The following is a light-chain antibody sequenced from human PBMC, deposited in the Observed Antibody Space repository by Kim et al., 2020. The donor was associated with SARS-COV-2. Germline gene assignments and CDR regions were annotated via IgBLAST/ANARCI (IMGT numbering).Light chain of an antibody. Sequence: DIQMTQSPSTLSASVGDRVTITCRASQNIGGWLAWYQQKPGRAPKILIYKTSNVENGVPARFSGSSSGTEFTLTISSLQPDDSATYYCLQDGDESRMFGQGTKVDIK. CDR3: LQDGDESRM. CDR1: QNIGGW. CDR2: KTS. V-gene: IGKV1-5*03. J-gene: IGKJ1*01.